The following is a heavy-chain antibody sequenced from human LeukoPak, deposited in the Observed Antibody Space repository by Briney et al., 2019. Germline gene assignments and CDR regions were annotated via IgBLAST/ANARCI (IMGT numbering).Heavy chain of an antibody. CDR3: AKAHLTLSSGWSFYGMDV. J-gene: IGHJ6*02. Sequence: GGSLRLSCAASGFTFDDYAMHWVRQAPGKGLEWVSGISWNSGSIAYADSVEGRFTVSRDNAKSSLYLQMNSLRAEDTALYYCAKAHLTLSSGWSFYGMDVWGQGTTVTVSS. D-gene: IGHD6-19*01. CDR2: ISWNSGSI. V-gene: IGHV3-9*01. CDR1: GFTFDDYA.